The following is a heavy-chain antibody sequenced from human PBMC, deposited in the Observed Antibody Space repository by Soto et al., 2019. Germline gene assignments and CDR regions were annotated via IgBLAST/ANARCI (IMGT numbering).Heavy chain of an antibody. CDR2: ISSSSSYT. CDR3: ARVQEAYCGGDCYSFDY. CDR1: GFTFSDYY. D-gene: IGHD2-21*02. Sequence: QVQLVEAGGGLVKPGGSLRLSCAASGFTFSDYYMSWIRQAPGKGLEWVSYISSSSSYTNYADSVKGRFTISRDNAKNSLYLQMNSLRAEDTAVYYCARVQEAYCGGDCYSFDYWGQGTLVTVSS. V-gene: IGHV3-11*06. J-gene: IGHJ4*02.